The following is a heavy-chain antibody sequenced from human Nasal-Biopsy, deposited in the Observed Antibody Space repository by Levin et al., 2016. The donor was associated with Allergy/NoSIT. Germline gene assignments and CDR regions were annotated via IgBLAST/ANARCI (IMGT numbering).Heavy chain of an antibody. CDR3: ARGGLELLQG. CDR1: GASITSDYW. J-gene: IGHJ4*02. D-gene: IGHD3-10*01. CDR2: IYHHGGT. V-gene: IGHV4-4*02. Sequence: SETLSLTCAVSGASITSDYWWSWVRQTPEKGLEWIGEIYHHGGTNYNPSLKSRVNMSVDKSKNQFSLELTSVTAADTAVYYCARGGLELLQGWGQGTLVTVSS.